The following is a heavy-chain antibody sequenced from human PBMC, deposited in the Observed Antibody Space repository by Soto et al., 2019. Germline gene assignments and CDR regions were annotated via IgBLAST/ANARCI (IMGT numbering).Heavy chain of an antibody. CDR3: VRHAQWIIRAY. CDR1: GASISSYNY. Sequence: QLQLQLSGPGLVKPSETLSLTCNVSGASISSYNYWGWFRQPPGKGLEWIGSIIYRGDIMYNPSLQSPLTLFVGTSKNQFSLKLSSVAAAATAVYYCVRHAQWIIRAYWGQGCLVTVSS. J-gene: IGHJ4*02. D-gene: IGHD5-12*01. V-gene: IGHV4-39*01. CDR2: IIYRGDI.